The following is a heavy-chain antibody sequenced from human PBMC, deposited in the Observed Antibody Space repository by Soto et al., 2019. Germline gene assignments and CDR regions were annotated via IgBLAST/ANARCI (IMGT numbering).Heavy chain of an antibody. D-gene: IGHD2-15*01. CDR2: ISSSSSYI. J-gene: IGHJ4*02. CDR3: ARDRLARYCSGGSSYSR. V-gene: IGHV3-21*01. Sequence: EVQLVESGGGLVKPGGSLRLSCAASGFTFSSYSMNWVRQAPGKGLEWVSSISSSSSYIYYADSVKGRLTISRDNAKNSLYLQMNSLRAEDTAVYYCARDRLARYCSGGSSYSRWGQGTLVTVSS. CDR1: GFTFSSYS.